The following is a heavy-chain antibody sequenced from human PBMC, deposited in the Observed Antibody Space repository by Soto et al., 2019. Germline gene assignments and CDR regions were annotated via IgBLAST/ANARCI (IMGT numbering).Heavy chain of an antibody. Sequence: SETLSLTCAVYGGSFSAYYWSWIRQPPGKGLEWIGEINHSGGTSYNPSLKSRVTISVDTSKNQFSLRLTSVTAADTAVYFCARGSSSYYDYGMDVWGQGTTVTVSS. CDR3: ARGSSSYYDYGMDV. D-gene: IGHD6-6*01. CDR2: INHSGGT. CDR1: GGSFSAYY. V-gene: IGHV4-34*01. J-gene: IGHJ6*02.